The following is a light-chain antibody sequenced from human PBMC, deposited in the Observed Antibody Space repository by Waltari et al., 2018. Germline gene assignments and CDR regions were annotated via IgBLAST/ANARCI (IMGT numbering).Light chain of an antibody. V-gene: IGKV1-13*02. Sequence: IQMSQSPSSLSASVGDRVTITCRASQGISSYLNWYQQKPGKAPKLLIYYANSLASGVPSRFSGSGSGTEFTLTISSLQAEDFATYYCQQGNSNPLTFGGGTKVEIK. J-gene: IGKJ4*01. CDR1: QGISSY. CDR3: QQGNSNPLT. CDR2: YAN.